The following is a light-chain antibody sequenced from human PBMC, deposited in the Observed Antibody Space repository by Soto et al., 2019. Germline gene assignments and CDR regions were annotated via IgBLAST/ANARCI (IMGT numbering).Light chain of an antibody. Sequence: EIVMTQSPATLSVSPGERATLSCRASQSVVTNVAWYQQRPGQAPRLLIYRASTRATGIPARFSGSGSGTEFTLTISSLQSEDFTVYSCLQYHNLWAFGQGTKVDIK. J-gene: IGKJ1*01. CDR2: RAS. CDR3: LQYHNLWA. V-gene: IGKV3-15*01. CDR1: QSVVTN.